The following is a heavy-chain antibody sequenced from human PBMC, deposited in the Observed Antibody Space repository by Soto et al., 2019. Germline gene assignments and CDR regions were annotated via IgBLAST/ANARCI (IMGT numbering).Heavy chain of an antibody. V-gene: IGHV3-30-3*01. Sequence: LRLSCAASGFTFSSYAMHWVRQAPGKGLEWVAVISYDGSNKYYADSVKGRFTISRDNSKNTLYLQMNSLRAEDTAVYYCARVEGYSISASCFYYWGQGNQVTGSS. D-gene: IGHD2-2*01. CDR2: ISYDGSNK. CDR1: GFTFSSYA. CDR3: ARVEGYSISASCFYY. J-gene: IGHJ4*02.